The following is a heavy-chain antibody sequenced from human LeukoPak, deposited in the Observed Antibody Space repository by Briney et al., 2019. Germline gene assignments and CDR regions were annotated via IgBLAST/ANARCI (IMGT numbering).Heavy chain of an antibody. J-gene: IGHJ6*03. V-gene: IGHV3-21*01. Sequence: PGGSLRLSCAASGFTFSSYSMNCVRQAPGKGLEWVSSISSSSSYIYYADSVKGRFTISRDDAKNSLYLQMNSLRADDTAVYYCARDKTAQLDKYNYYMDVWGKGTTVTVSS. CDR3: ARDKTAQLDKYNYYMDV. D-gene: IGHD6-13*01. CDR2: ISSSSSYI. CDR1: GFTFSSYS.